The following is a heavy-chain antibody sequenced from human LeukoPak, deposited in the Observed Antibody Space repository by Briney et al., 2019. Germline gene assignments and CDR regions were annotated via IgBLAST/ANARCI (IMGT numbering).Heavy chain of an antibody. CDR2: INGDGSRT. CDR1: GFTFGDYY. D-gene: IGHD3-10*01. CDR3: SRGTYPYSSDN. Sequence: GGSLRLSCAASGFTFGDYYMHWVRQAPGKGLLWISHINGDGSRTGYADSVKGRFTISRDNAKNILYLQMNSLRAEDTAVYYCSRGTYPYSSDNWGQGALVTVSS. J-gene: IGHJ4*02. V-gene: IGHV3-74*01.